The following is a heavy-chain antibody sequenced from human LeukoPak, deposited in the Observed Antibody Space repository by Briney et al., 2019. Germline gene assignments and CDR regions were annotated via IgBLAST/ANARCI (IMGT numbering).Heavy chain of an antibody. CDR3: ARAMSITQYYFDY. CDR1: GGSISSSSYY. Sequence: PSETLSLTCTVSGGSISSSSYYWGWIRQPPGKGLEWIGSIYYSGSTYYNPSLKSRVTISVDTSRNQFSLKLSSVTAADTAVYYCARAMSITQYYFDYWGQGTLVTVSS. CDR2: IYYSGST. J-gene: IGHJ4*02. V-gene: IGHV4-39*07. D-gene: IGHD3-10*01.